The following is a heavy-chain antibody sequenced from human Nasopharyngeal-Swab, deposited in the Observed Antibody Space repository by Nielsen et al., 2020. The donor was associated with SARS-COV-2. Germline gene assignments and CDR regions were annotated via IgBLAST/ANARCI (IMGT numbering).Heavy chain of an antibody. CDR2: ISSRGDDT. CDR3: ARDFDKTGD. V-gene: IGHV3-23*01. J-gene: IGHJ4*02. Sequence: GGSLRLSCAASGFSFSSCSMSWVRQAPGRGLEWVSSISSRGDDTYSAASVKGRFTISRDNAKNTLYLQMNSLRAEDTAVYYCARDFDKTGDWGQGTLVTVSS. D-gene: IGHD7-27*01. CDR1: GFSFSSCS.